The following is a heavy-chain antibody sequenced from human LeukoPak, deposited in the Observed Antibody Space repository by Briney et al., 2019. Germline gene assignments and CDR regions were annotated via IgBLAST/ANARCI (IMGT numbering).Heavy chain of an antibody. J-gene: IGHJ3*02. D-gene: IGHD2-15*01. CDR1: GYTFTSYY. Sequence: ASVKVSCKASGYTFTSYYMHWVRQAPGQGLEWMGIINPSGGSTSYAQKFQGRVTMTRDTSTSTVYMELSSLRSEDTAVYYCAMGYCSGGSCYFVAFDIWGQGTMVTASS. CDR3: AMGYCSGGSCYFVAFDI. V-gene: IGHV1-46*01. CDR2: INPSGGST.